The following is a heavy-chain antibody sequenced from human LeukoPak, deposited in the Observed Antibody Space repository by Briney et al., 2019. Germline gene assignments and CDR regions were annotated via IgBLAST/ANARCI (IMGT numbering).Heavy chain of an antibody. CDR1: GFTFSDYY. V-gene: IGHV3-11*01. Sequence: PGGSLRLSCAASGFTFSDYYMSWIRQAPGKGLEWVSYISSSGSTIYYADSVKGRFTISRDNAKNSLYLQMNSLRAEDTAVYYCARVAYYDFWSGYGSYYMDVWGKGTTVTVSS. CDR3: ARVAYYDFWSGYGSYYMDV. D-gene: IGHD3-3*01. J-gene: IGHJ6*03. CDR2: ISSSGSTI.